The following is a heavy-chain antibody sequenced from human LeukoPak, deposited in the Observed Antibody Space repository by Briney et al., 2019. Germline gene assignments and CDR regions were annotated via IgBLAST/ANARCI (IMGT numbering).Heavy chain of an antibody. CDR3: AGKYYDTLTGYTALDV. V-gene: IGHV4-59*01. D-gene: IGHD3-9*01. Sequence: KASETLSLTCTVSGGSISPYYWTWIRQPPGKGLEWIGDIYYTGNTNYNPSLKSRVTISLDTSKNQFSLKLSSVTAADTAVYYCAGKYYDTLTGYTALDVWGQGTTVTVSS. CDR2: IYYTGNT. CDR1: GGSISPYY. J-gene: IGHJ6*02.